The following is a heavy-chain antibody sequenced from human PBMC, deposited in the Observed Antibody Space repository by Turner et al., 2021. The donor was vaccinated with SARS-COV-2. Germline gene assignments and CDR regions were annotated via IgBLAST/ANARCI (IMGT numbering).Heavy chain of an antibody. CDR2: IKQDGSEK. Sequence: EVQLVESGGGLVQPGGSLLLSCAASGFTFSNFWMLWVRQAPGKGLEWVANIKQDGSEKYYVDSVKGRFTISRDNAKNSLYLQMNSLRAEDTAVYYCARAGLYYYDISAYYSVAFDIWGQGTMVTVSS. V-gene: IGHV3-7*01. CDR1: GFTFSNFW. J-gene: IGHJ3*02. CDR3: ARAGLYYYDISAYYSVAFDI. D-gene: IGHD3-22*01.